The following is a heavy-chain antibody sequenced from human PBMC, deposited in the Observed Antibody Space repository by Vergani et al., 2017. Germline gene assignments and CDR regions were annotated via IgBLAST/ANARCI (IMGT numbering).Heavy chain of an antibody. CDR1: GGSFSGYY. Sequence: QVQLQQWGAGLLKPSETLSLTCAVYGGSFSGYYWSWIRQPPGKGLEWIGEINHSGSTNYNPSLKSRVTISVETSKNQFSLKLSSVTAADTAVYYCAKDRRDIVVVVAATPVEYFDYWGQGTLVTVSS. V-gene: IGHV4-34*01. CDR2: INHSGST. CDR3: AKDRRDIVVVVAATPVEYFDY. J-gene: IGHJ4*02. D-gene: IGHD2-15*01.